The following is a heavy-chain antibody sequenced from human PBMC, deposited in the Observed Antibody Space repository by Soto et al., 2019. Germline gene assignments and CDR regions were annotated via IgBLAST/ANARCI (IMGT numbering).Heavy chain of an antibody. Sequence: PSETLSLTCAVYGGSFSGYYWGWIRQPPGKGLEWIGEINHSGSTNYNPSLKSRVTISVDTSKNQFSLKLSSVTAADTAVYYCARPIAAYYGMDVWGQGTTVTVSS. CDR3: ARPIAAYYGMDV. D-gene: IGHD6-13*01. CDR1: GGSFSGYY. V-gene: IGHV4-34*01. CDR2: INHSGST. J-gene: IGHJ6*02.